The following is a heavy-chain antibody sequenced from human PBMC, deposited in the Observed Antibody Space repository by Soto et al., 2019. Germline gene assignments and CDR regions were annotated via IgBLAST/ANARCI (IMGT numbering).Heavy chain of an antibody. Sequence: EVQLLESGGGLVQPGGSLRLSCAASGFTFSSYAMSWVRQAPGKGLEWVSAISGSGGSTYYADSVKGRFTISRDNSKNMLYLQMNSLRAEDTAVYYCAKDPYYGDYAALIDYWGQGTLVTVSS. CDR3: AKDPYYGDYAALIDY. CDR1: GFTFSSYA. V-gene: IGHV3-23*01. D-gene: IGHD4-17*01. J-gene: IGHJ4*02. CDR2: ISGSGGST.